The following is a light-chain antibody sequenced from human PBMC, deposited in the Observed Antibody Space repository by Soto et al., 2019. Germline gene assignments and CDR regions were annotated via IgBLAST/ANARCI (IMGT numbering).Light chain of an antibody. V-gene: IGKV1-9*01. CDR2: AAS. Sequence: IQLTQSPSSLSASVGYRVTITCRASQDISSHLAWYQQKPGKAPKLLIYAASTLQTGVPSRFSGGGSGTDFTLTLSSLQPEDFATYYCQQVNSFPSTFGQGTRLEIK. CDR3: QQVNSFPST. CDR1: QDISSH. J-gene: IGKJ5*01.